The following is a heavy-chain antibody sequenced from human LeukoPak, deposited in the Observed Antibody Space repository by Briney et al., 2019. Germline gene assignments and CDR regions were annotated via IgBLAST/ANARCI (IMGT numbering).Heavy chain of an antibody. V-gene: IGHV3-30-3*01. CDR3: ARASRSVVPAAIPFDY. Sequence: GGSLRLSCAASGFTFSSYAMHWVRQAPGKGLEWMAVISYDGSNKYYADSVKGRFTISRDNSKNTLYLQMNSLRAEDTAVYYCARASRSVVPAAIPFDYWGQGTLVTVSS. J-gene: IGHJ4*02. CDR2: ISYDGSNK. CDR1: GFTFSSYA. D-gene: IGHD2-2*01.